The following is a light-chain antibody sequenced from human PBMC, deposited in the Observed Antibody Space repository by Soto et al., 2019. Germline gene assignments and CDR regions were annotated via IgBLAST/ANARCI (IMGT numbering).Light chain of an antibody. V-gene: IGLV1-40*01. J-gene: IGLJ2*01. CDR1: SSNIGAGYD. Sequence: QAVVPQPPSVSGAPGQRVTISCTGSSSNIGAGYDVHWYQQLPGTAPKLLIYGNSNRPSGVPDRFSGSKSGTSASLAITGLQAEDEADYYCQSYDSSLRVVFGGGTKVTVL. CDR3: QSYDSSLRVV. CDR2: GNS.